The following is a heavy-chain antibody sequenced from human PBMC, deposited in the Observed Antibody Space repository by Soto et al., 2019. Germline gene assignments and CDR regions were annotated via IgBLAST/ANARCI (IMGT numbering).Heavy chain of an antibody. Sequence: QITLKESGPTLVKPTQTLTLTCTFSGFSLSTSGVGVGWIRQPPGKALEWLALIYWDDDKRYSPSLKSRLTTPKDTSKNQVVLTMTNMDPVDTATYYSAHSVQQQLVEEADYGIDVWGQGTTVTVSS. V-gene: IGHV2-5*02. CDR2: IYWDDDK. CDR3: AHSVQQQLVEEADYGIDV. D-gene: IGHD6-13*01. J-gene: IGHJ6*02. CDR1: GFSLSTSGVG.